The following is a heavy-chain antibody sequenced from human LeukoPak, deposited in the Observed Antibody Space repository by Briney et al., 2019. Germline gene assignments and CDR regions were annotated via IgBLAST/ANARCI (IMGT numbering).Heavy chain of an antibody. V-gene: IGHV1-69*01. CDR2: ILPIFGTA. CDR3: ARVPIVATDVPYGMDV. J-gene: IGHJ6*02. Sequence: ASVKVSCKASGGTFSSYAISWVRQAPGQGLEWIGWILPIFGTANYAQKFQGRDTITADESTSTAYMELSSLRSEDTAVYYCARVPIVATDVPYGMDVWGQGTTVTVSS. CDR1: GGTFSSYA. D-gene: IGHD5-12*01.